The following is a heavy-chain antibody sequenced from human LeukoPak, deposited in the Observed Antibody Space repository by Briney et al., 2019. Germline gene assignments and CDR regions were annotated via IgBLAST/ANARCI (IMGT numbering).Heavy chain of an antibody. CDR1: GFTFSSYA. V-gene: IGHV3-23*01. J-gene: IGHJ4*02. D-gene: IGHD3-22*01. Sequence: PGGSLRLSCAASGFTFSSYAMSWVRQAPGKGLEWVSAISGSGGSTYYADSVKGRFTISRDNSKNTLYLQMNSLRAEDTAVYYCAKETYYYDSSGYYPLDYWGQETLVTVSS. CDR3: AKETYYYDSSGYYPLDY. CDR2: ISGSGGST.